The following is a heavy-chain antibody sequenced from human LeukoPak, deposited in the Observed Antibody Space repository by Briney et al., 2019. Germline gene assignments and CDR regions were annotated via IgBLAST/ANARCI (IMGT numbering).Heavy chain of an antibody. J-gene: IGHJ4*02. CDR3: ARRGSGSYYSIPPARPGNFDY. CDR1: GGSFSGYY. CDR2: INHSGST. D-gene: IGHD1-26*01. V-gene: IGHV4-34*01. Sequence: SETLSLTCAVYGGSFSGYYWSWIRQPPGMGLEWIGEINHSGSTNYNPSLKSRVTISVDTSKNQFSLKLSSVTAADTAVYYCARRGSGSYYSIPPARPGNFDYWGQGTLVNVSS.